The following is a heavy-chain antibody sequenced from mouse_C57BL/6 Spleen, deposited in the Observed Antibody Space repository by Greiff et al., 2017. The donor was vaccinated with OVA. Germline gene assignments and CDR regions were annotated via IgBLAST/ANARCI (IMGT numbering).Heavy chain of an antibody. CDR2: ISNGGGST. J-gene: IGHJ4*01. Sequence: EVQVVESGGGLVQPGGSLKLSCAASGFTFSDYYMYWVRQTPEKRLEWVAYISNGGGSTYYPDTVKGRFTISRDNAKNTLYLQMSRLKSEDTAMYYCARAPYDYDAMDYWGQGTSVTVSS. CDR1: GFTFSDYY. CDR3: ARAPYDYDAMDY. D-gene: IGHD6-5*01. V-gene: IGHV5-12*01.